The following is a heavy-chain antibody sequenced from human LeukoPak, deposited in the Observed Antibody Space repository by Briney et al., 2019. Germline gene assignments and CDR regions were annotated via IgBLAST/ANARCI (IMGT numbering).Heavy chain of an antibody. CDR1: GFSVSSNY. CDR3: ARESRGYDILTGKYHRGYYSYYMDV. CDR2: ISSGGSP. D-gene: IGHD3-9*01. V-gene: IGHV3-53*01. J-gene: IGHJ6*03. Sequence: PGGSLRLSCAASGFSVSSNYMSWVRQAPGKGLEWVSVISSGGSPYYAVSVKGRFTISRDDSKNTLYLQMNILRAEDTAVYFCARESRGYDILTGKYHRGYYSYYMDVWGKGTTVTVSS.